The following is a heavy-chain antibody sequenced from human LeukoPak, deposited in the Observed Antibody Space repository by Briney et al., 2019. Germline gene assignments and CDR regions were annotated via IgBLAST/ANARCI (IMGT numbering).Heavy chain of an antibody. CDR2: IYYSGSP. Sequence: SESLSLTCTVSGGSIDSYCWTWIRQPPGKGLEWIGYIYYSGSPNYNPSLKSRVTISVDTSKNQFSLKLSSVTAADTAVYYCARRGKYCTSGSCFPRGLDVWGQGTTVTVSS. D-gene: IGHD2-15*01. V-gene: IGHV4-59*08. CDR3: ARRGKYCTSGSCFPRGLDV. J-gene: IGHJ6*02. CDR1: GGSIDSYC.